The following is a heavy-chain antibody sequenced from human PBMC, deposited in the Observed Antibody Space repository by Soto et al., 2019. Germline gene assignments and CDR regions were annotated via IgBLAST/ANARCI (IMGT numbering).Heavy chain of an antibody. CDR3: AREDSSPFYYGVDV. Sequence: QVQLVQSGAEVKKPGSSVKVSCKASGGSFGTYAVSWVRQAPGQGLEWMGEIIPNFGSTNYAQKFQGRLTITADESTSTAYMELSRLKSEDTAVYYCAREDSSPFYYGVDVWGQGTTVTVSS. J-gene: IGHJ6*02. V-gene: IGHV1-69*01. CDR1: GGSFGTYA. D-gene: IGHD2-2*01. CDR2: IIPNFGST.